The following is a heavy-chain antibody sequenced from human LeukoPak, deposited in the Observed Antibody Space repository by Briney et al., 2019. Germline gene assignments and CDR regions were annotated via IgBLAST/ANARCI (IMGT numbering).Heavy chain of an antibody. D-gene: IGHD2-15*01. CDR2: IYSGGAT. CDR3: ATGNVSERGGMTF. V-gene: IGHV3-53*01. CDR1: GLTVHNNY. J-gene: IGHJ2*01. Sequence: GGSLRLSCSASGLTVHNNYMIWVRQAPGKGPHWVSLIYSGGATDYADSVKGRFTISRDRSNNTLYLQMNSLKAEDTAMYFCATGNVSERGGMTFWGRGTLVSVSS.